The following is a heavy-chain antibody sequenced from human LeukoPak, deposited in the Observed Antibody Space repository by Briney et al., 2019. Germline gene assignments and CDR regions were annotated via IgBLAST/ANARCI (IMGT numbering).Heavy chain of an antibody. CDR1: GGSFGNYY. CDR3: AIGPGGYYFNY. D-gene: IGHD3-3*01. CDR2: INQGGNT. Sequence: SETLSLTCTVYGGSFGNYYWSWIRQPPGKGLEWIAEINQGGNTNYNPSLKSRVTISLDTSKNQFSLKLSSVSAADTAVYYCAIGPGGYYFNYWGQGTLVTVSS. V-gene: IGHV4-34*01. J-gene: IGHJ4*02.